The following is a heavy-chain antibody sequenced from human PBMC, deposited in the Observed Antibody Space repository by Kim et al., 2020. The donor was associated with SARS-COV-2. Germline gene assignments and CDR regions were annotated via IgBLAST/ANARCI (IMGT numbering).Heavy chain of an antibody. CDR1: GFTFRNFD. D-gene: IGHD2-2*02. V-gene: IGHV3-21*04. J-gene: IGHJ4*01. CDR3: ARSIPFDFFDY. CDR2: INPRSSHI. Sequence: GGSLRLSCAASGFTFRNFDMSWVRQAPGKGLEWVSSINPRSSHISYASSVRGRFTVTRDNVKTILSLVINSLGAEDTAIYFCARSIPFDFFDY.